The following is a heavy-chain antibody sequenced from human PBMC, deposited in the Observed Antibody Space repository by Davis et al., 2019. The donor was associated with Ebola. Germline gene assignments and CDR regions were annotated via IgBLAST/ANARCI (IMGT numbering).Heavy chain of an antibody. Sequence: GESLKISCEGSGYGFTNYWIGWVRQMAGKGLEWMGAIQPGDSDTRYSPSFQGQVTISADKSISTAYLQWSRLKASDTAMYYCATPSPYCTGGTCYYGMDVWGQGTTVTVSS. J-gene: IGHJ6*02. CDR1: GYGFTNYW. V-gene: IGHV5-51*01. CDR2: IQPGDSDT. D-gene: IGHD2-8*02. CDR3: ATPSPYCTGGTCYYGMDV.